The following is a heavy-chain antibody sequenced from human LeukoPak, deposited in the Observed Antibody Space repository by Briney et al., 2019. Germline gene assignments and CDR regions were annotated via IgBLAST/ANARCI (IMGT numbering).Heavy chain of an antibody. D-gene: IGHD3-16*01. J-gene: IGHJ5*02. CDR1: GFTFSSYA. CDR3: ARGKRRFDP. CDR2: ISGSGGST. Sequence: PGGSLRLSCAASGFTFSSYAMSWVRQAPGKGLEWVSAISGSGGSTYYADSVKGRFTISRDNTKNSLFLQMNSLRDGDTAVYYCARGKRRFDPWGQGTLVTVSS. V-gene: IGHV3-23*01.